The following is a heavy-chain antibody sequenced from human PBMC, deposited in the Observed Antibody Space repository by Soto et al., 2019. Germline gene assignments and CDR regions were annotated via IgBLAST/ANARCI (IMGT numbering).Heavy chain of an antibody. CDR3: AGRYCSGGSCNFPVPYYFYGMDV. Sequence: LRLSCAASGFTVSGTYMSWVRQAPGKGLGWVSIIYSGGATYYADSVKGRFTISRDNSKNALYLQMNSLRAEDTAMYYCAGRYCSGGSCNFPVPYYFYGMDVWGLGTTVTVSS. D-gene: IGHD2-15*01. CDR1: GFTVSGTY. CDR2: IYSGGAT. J-gene: IGHJ6*02. V-gene: IGHV3-53*01.